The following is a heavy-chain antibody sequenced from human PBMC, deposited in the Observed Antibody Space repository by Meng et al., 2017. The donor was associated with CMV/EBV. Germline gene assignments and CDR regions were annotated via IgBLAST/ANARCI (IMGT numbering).Heavy chain of an antibody. J-gene: IGHJ5*02. CDR3: ARERATCGGDCYRGWLDP. D-gene: IGHD2-21*01. Sequence: ASVKVSCKASGYTFSSYYMHWVRQAPGQGLEWMGIINPSGGSTSYAQKFRGRVTMTRDTSTSTVYMELSSLRSEDTAVYYCARERATCGGDCYRGWLDPWGQGTLVTVSS. V-gene: IGHV1-46*01. CDR2: INPSGGST. CDR1: GYTFSSYY.